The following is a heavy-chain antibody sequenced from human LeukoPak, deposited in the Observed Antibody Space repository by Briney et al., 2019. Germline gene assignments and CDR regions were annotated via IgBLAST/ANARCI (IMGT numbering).Heavy chain of an antibody. J-gene: IGHJ3*02. V-gene: IGHV3-11*01. D-gene: IGHD3-22*01. Sequence: GGSLRLSCAASGFTFSDYYMSWVRQAPGKGLEWISYIGNSGSPIYYADSVKGRFTISRDNAKNSLYLQMNSLRAEDTALYYCARVNYYDSSGFDLGAFDIWGQGTMVTVSS. CDR3: ARVNYYDSSGFDLGAFDI. CDR2: IGNSGSPI. CDR1: GFTFSDYY.